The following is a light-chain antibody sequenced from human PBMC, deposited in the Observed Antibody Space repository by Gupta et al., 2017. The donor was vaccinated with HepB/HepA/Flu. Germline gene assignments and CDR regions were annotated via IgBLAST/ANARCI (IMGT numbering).Light chain of an antibody. CDR1: KLGDKY. V-gene: IGLV3-1*01. CDR3: QAWGSSTAV. J-gene: IGLJ2*01. Sequence: SYELTQPPSVSVSPGQTASITCSGDKLGDKYACWYQQKPGQSPVLVIYQDNKRPSGIPERFSGPNSGNKATLNISGTQAMDEADDYCQAWGSSTAVFGGGTKLTGL. CDR2: QDN.